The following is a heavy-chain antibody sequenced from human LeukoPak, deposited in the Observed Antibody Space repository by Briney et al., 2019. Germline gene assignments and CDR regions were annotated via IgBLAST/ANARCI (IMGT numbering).Heavy chain of an antibody. D-gene: IGHD4-11*01. J-gene: IGHJ4*02. CDR2: INHSGST. CDR1: GGSFSGYY. Sequence: SETLSLTCAVYGGSFSGYYWSWIRQPPGKGLEWIGEINHSGSTYYNPSLKSRVTISVDTSKNQFSLKLTSVTAADTAVYYCARGGRLQSNLVDYWGQGTLVTVSS. CDR3: ARGGRLQSNLVDY. V-gene: IGHV4-34*01.